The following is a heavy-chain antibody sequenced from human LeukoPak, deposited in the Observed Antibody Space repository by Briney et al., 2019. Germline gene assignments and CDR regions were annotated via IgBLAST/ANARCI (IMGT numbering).Heavy chain of an antibody. J-gene: IGHJ5*02. Sequence: GGSLRLSCAASGFTFSSYEMNWVRQAPGKGLEWLSYISYTGSNKYYAESVKGRFTISRDNSRSTLFLQMNSLRAEDTAVYYCAKKLVMGPTGGFDPWGQGTLVTVSS. V-gene: IGHV3-48*03. CDR2: ISYTGSNK. D-gene: IGHD1-26*01. CDR1: GFTFSSYE. CDR3: AKKLVMGPTGGFDP.